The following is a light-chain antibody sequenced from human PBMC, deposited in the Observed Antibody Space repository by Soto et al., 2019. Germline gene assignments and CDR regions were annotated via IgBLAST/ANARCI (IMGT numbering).Light chain of an antibody. Sequence: DIQMTQSPSSVSASVGDRVTITCRASQGVSTWLAWYQQKPGKAPNLLINKASSLQSEVPSRFSGSGSGTGFTFTISSLQPEDFATYYCQQYESLPLTFGQGTRLEIK. J-gene: IGKJ5*01. V-gene: IGKV1-12*01. CDR1: QGVSTW. CDR3: QQYESLPLT. CDR2: KAS.